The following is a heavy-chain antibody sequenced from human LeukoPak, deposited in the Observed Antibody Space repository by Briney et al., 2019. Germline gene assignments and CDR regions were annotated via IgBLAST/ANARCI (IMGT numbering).Heavy chain of an antibody. D-gene: IGHD4-17*01. CDR1: GFTFSSYE. J-gene: IGHJ5*02. Sequence: GGSLRLSCAASGFTFSSYEMNWVRQAPGKGLEWVSYISSSGSTIYYADSVKGRSTISRDNAKNSLYLQMNSLRAEDTAVYYCARDTGDYGDHTGWFHWFDPWGQGTLVTASS. V-gene: IGHV3-48*03. CDR3: ARDTGDYGDHTGWFHWFDP. CDR2: ISSSGSTI.